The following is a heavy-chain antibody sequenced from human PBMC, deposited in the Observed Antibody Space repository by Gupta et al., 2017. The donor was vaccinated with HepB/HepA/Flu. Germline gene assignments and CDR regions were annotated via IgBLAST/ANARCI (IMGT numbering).Heavy chain of an antibody. CDR1: GYY. CDR3: ARVFSLYYYDSSGYYYGWFDP. D-gene: IGHD3-22*01. CDR2: INHSGST. V-gene: IGHV4-34*01. Sequence: GYYWSWIRQPPGKGLEWIGEINHSGSTNYNPSLKSRVTISVDTSKNQFSLKLSSVTAADTAVYYCARVFSLYYYDSSGYYYGWFDPWGQGTLVTVSS. J-gene: IGHJ5*02.